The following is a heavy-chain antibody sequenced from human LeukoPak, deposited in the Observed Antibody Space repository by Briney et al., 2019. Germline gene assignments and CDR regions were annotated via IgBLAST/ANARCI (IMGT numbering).Heavy chain of an antibody. D-gene: IGHD2-15*01. CDR1: GYTFTSYD. J-gene: IGHJ4*02. Sequence: ASVKVSCKASGYTFTSYDINWVRQATGQGLEWMGWMNPNSGNTGYAQKFQGRVTTTRNTSISTAYMELSSLRSEDTAVYHCARCVVAATGNFDYWGQGTLVTVSS. CDR2: MNPNSGNT. V-gene: IGHV1-8*01. CDR3: ARCVVAATGNFDY.